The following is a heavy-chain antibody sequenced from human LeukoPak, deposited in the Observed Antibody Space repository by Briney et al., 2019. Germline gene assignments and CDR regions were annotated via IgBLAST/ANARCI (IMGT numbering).Heavy chain of an antibody. CDR2: ISSSGSTT. CDR3: AFRPLGDCSSSTCYAFDY. V-gene: IGHV3-48*02. CDR1: GFTFSYYS. D-gene: IGHD2-2*01. Sequence: TGGSLRLSCAVSGFTFSYYSMNWVRQAPGKGLEWVSYISSSGSTTYYADSVKGRFTVPRDNAKNSLYLQMNSLRDEDTAVYYCAFRPLGDCSSSTCYAFDYWGRGTLVTVSS. J-gene: IGHJ4*02.